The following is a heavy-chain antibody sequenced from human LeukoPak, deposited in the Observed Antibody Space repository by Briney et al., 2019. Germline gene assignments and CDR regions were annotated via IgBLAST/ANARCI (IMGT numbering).Heavy chain of an antibody. CDR3: ARAPHYYYGSSGYLVY. V-gene: IGHV3-74*01. CDR2: INSDGSST. J-gene: IGHJ4*02. Sequence: GGSLRLSCAASGFTFSSYWMHWIRQAPGKGLVWVSRINSDGSSTSYADSVKGRFTISRDNAKNTLYLQMNSLRAEDTAVYYCARAPHYYYGSSGYLVYWGQGTLVTVSS. D-gene: IGHD3-22*01. CDR1: GFTFSSYW.